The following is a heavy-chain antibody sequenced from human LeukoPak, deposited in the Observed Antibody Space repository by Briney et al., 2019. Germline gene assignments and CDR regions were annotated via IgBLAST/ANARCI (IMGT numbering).Heavy chain of an antibody. V-gene: IGHV3-23*01. CDR3: AKATTVVTGTFDY. J-gene: IGHJ4*02. Sequence: GGSLRLSCAASGFTFSSYAMSWVRQAPGKGLEWVSAISGSGGSTYYADSVKGRFTISRDKSKNTLYLQMNSLRAEDTAVYYRAKATTVVTGTFDYWGQGILVTASS. CDR2: ISGSGGST. D-gene: IGHD2-21*02. CDR1: GFTFSSYA.